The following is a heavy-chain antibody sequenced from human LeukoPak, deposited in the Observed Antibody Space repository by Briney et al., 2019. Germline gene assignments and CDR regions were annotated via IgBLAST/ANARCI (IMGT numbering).Heavy chain of an antibody. CDR1: GYTFTSYA. D-gene: IGHD3-10*01. Sequence: ASVKVSCKAPGYTFTSYAMHWVRQAPGQRLEWMGWINAGNGNTKYSQKFQGRVTITRDTSASTAYMELSSLRSEDTAVYYCARVYYGSVNWFDPWGQGTLVTVSS. J-gene: IGHJ5*02. V-gene: IGHV1-3*01. CDR2: INAGNGNT. CDR3: ARVYYGSVNWFDP.